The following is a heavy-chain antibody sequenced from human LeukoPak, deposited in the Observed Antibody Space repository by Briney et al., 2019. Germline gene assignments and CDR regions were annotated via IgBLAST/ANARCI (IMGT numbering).Heavy chain of an antibody. CDR3: ARDWRRYGSGSYFDY. Sequence: GGSLRLSCAASGFTFSSYAMHWVRQAPGKGLEWVAVISYDGSNKYYADSVKGRFTISRDNSKNTLYLQMNSLRAEDTAVYYCARDWRRYGSGSYFDYWGQGTLVTVSS. V-gene: IGHV3-30-3*01. J-gene: IGHJ4*02. CDR2: ISYDGSNK. CDR1: GFTFSSYA. D-gene: IGHD3-10*01.